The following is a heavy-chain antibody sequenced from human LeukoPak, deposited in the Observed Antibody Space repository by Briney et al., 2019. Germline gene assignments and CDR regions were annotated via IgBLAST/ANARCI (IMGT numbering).Heavy chain of an antibody. D-gene: IGHD3-3*01. CDR2: ISSSSSTI. Sequence: GGSLRLSCAASGFTFSSYSMNWVRQAPGKGLEWVSYISSSSSTIYYADSVKGRFTISRDNAKNSLYLQMNSLRAEDTAVYYCARDKEGGYDFWSGYSTSHFDYWGQGTLVTVSS. CDR1: GFTFSSYS. CDR3: ARDKEGGYDFWSGYSTSHFDY. J-gene: IGHJ4*02. V-gene: IGHV3-48*01.